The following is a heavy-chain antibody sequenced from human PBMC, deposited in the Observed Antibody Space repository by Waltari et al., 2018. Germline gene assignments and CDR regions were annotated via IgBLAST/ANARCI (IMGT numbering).Heavy chain of an antibody. CDR3: ARLDYGDYVDSGSDNY. J-gene: IGHJ4*02. CDR2: IYYSGST. V-gene: IGHV4-39*01. CDR1: GGSIRSSSYY. D-gene: IGHD4-17*01. Sequence: QLQLQESGPGLVKPSETLSLTCTVSGGSIRSSSYYWGWIRQPPGKGLEWIGSIYYSGSTYYNPSLKSRVTISVDTSKNQFSLKLSSVTAADTAVYYCARLDYGDYVDSGSDNYWGQGTLVTVSS.